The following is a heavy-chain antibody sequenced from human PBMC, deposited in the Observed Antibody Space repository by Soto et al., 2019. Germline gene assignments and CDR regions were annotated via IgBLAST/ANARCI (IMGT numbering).Heavy chain of an antibody. J-gene: IGHJ4*02. Sequence: QLQLQESGSGLVKPSQTLSLTCAVSGGSISGTTYSWSWIRQPPGKGLEWIGYIYDSGNTYYNPSLKSQFSISVDRSKNQFSLKLSSVTAADTAVYYCARGQGAAAGHSNFAYWAREPWSPSPQ. CDR3: ARGQGAAAGHSNFAY. V-gene: IGHV4-30-2*01. D-gene: IGHD6-13*01. CDR2: IYDSGNT. CDR1: GGSISGTTYS.